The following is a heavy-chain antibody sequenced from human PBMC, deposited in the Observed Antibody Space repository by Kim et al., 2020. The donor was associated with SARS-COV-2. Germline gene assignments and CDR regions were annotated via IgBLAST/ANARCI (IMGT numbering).Heavy chain of an antibody. V-gene: IGHV4-34*01. CDR1: GGSFSGFY. CDR2: INHSGDT. D-gene: IGHD3-9*01. Sequence: SETLSLTCAVYGGSFSGFYWRWIRQPPGKGLEWIGEINHSGDTNYNPSLKSRVSISVDTSKNQFSLKLSSVTSADTAVYYCARGPLDDFLTGWGDTWGQGTMVSFSS. CDR3: ARGPLDDFLTGWGDT. J-gene: IGHJ3*02.